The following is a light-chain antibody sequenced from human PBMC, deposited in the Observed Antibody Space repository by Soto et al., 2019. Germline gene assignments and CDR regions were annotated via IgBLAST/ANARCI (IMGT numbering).Light chain of an antibody. CDR1: QSVRSNY. CDR3: QQYGSAAYT. V-gene: IGKV3-20*01. CDR2: GAS. Sequence: EFVLTQSPGTLSLSPGERATLSCRASQSVRSNYLAWYQQKPGQSPRLLIYGASNRATGIPDRFSGSGSGTDFTLTISRLEPEEFAVFYCQQYGSAAYTFGQGTTLEIK. J-gene: IGKJ2*01.